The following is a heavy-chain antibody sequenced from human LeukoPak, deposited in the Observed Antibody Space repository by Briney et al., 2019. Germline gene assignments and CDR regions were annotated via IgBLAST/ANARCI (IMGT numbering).Heavy chain of an antibody. J-gene: IGHJ4*02. D-gene: IGHD3-22*01. V-gene: IGHV3-7*01. CDR2: IDEGGSEK. Sequence: AGGSLRLSCAASGFTFSNYLMSWVRQAPGKGLEWVANIDEGGSEKFYVDSVKGRFTTSRDNAKNSLYLQMNSLRAEDTAVYYCASGGAHYYDSSGYDYWGQGTLVTVSS. CDR3: ASGGAHYYDSSGYDY. CDR1: GFTFSNYL.